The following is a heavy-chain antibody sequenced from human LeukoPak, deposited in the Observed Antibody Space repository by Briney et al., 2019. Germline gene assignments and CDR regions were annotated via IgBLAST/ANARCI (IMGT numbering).Heavy chain of an antibody. CDR1: GFTFSSYA. D-gene: IGHD2-15*01. J-gene: IGHJ4*02. Sequence: GGSLRLSCAASGFTFSSYAMHWVRQAPGKGLEGVAVISYDGSNKYYADSVKGRFTISRDNSKNTLYLQMNSLRAEDTAVYYCARDSVPGWAADYWGQGTLVTVSS. CDR2: ISYDGSNK. CDR3: ARDSVPGWAADY. V-gene: IGHV3-30-3*01.